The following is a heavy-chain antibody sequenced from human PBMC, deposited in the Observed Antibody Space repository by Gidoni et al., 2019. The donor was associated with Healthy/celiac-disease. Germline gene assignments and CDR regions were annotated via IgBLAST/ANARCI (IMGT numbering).Heavy chain of an antibody. CDR3: ASRSAY. V-gene: IGHV3-7*01. J-gene: IGHJ4*02. Sequence: ELRVGEVGGGLVQPGGSLQLSCAASGFTFSSYWMSWVRQAPGKGLKWVANIKKEGSEKYYVYSVKGRVTIAIDKAKISRDLQRTSLGAEETAVYYCASRSAYWGQGTLVTVSS. CDR2: IKKEGSEK. CDR1: GFTFSSYW.